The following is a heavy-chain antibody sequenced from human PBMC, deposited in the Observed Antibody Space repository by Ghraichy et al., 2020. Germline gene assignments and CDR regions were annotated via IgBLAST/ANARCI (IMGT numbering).Heavy chain of an antibody. CDR3: AREASATGIAVAGDPHWFAP. Sequence: GGSLRLSCAASGFTFSSYSMNWVRQAPGKGLEWVSSISSSSSYIYYADSVKGRFTISRDNAKNSLYLQMNSRRAEDTAVYYCAREASATGIAVAGDPHWFAPWGQGTLVTVSS. CDR2: ISSSSSYI. D-gene: IGHD6-19*01. V-gene: IGHV3-21*01. J-gene: IGHJ5*02. CDR1: GFTFSSYS.